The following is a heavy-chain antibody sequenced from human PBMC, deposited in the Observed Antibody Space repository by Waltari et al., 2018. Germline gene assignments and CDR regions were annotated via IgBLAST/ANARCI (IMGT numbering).Heavy chain of an antibody. CDR3: ARGPLTTVTLIYYYYGMDV. V-gene: IGHV4-34*01. Sequence: QVQLQQWGAGLLKPSETLSLTCAVYGGSFSGYYWSWIRKHPGQGLEWIGEINHSGSTNYNPSLKSRVTISVDTSKNQFSLKLNSVTAADTAVYYCARGPLTTVTLIYYYYGMDVWGQGTTVTVSS. CDR1: GGSFSGYY. CDR2: INHSGST. D-gene: IGHD4-17*01. J-gene: IGHJ6*02.